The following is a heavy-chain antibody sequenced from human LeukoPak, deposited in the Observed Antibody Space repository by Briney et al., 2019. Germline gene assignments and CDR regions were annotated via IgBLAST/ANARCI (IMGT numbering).Heavy chain of an antibody. CDR2: ISYSGST. CDR1: GGSISSTSYY. V-gene: IGHV4-39*01. J-gene: IGHJ4*02. Sequence: SETLSLTCAVSGGSISSTSYYWTWIRQPPGKGLEWIGSISYSGSTYYNPSLKSRVTISVDTSKNQFSLKLSSVTAADTAVYYCARNFREISSGYYYPLDYWGQGTLVTVSS. D-gene: IGHD3-22*01. CDR3: ARNFREISSGYYYPLDY.